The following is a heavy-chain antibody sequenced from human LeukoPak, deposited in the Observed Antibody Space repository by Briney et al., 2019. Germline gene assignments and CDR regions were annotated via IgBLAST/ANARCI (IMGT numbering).Heavy chain of an antibody. D-gene: IGHD3-22*01. CDR3: ARSTGIYYYDINDPRIQYFQH. V-gene: IGHV4-34*01. CDR2: INHSGST. CDR1: GGSFSGYY. Sequence: RTSQTLSLTCAVYGGSFSGYYWSWIRHPPGKGLEWIGEINHSGSTNYNPSLKSRVTISVDTSKNQFSLKLSSVTAADTAVYYCARSTGIYYYDINDPRIQYFQHWGQGTLVTVSS. J-gene: IGHJ1*01.